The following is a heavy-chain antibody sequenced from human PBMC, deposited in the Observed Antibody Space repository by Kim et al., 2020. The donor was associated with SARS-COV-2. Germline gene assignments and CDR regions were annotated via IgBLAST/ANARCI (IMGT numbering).Heavy chain of an antibody. CDR3: ARFEIAARLIRD. D-gene: IGHD6-6*01. V-gene: IGHV4-39*01. CDR2: IYYSGST. Sequence: SETLSLTCTVSGGSISSSSYYWGWIRQPPGKGLEWIGSIYYSGSTYYNPSLKSRVTISVDTSKNQFSLKLSSVTAADTAVYYCARFEIAARLIRDWGQGTLVTVSS. CDR1: GGSISSSSYY. J-gene: IGHJ4*02.